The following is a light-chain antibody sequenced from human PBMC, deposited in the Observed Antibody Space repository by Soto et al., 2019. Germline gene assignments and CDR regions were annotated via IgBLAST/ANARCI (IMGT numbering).Light chain of an antibody. CDR3: QQYGRSPPMYT. CDR1: QSVSSSY. CDR2: GAS. J-gene: IGKJ2*01. Sequence: EIVLTQSPGTLSLSPGERATLSCRASQSVSSSYLAWYQQKPGQAPRLVIYGASSRATGIPDRFSGSGSGTDFTLTISRLEPEDFAVYYCQQYGRSPPMYTFGQGTKLEIK. V-gene: IGKV3-20*01.